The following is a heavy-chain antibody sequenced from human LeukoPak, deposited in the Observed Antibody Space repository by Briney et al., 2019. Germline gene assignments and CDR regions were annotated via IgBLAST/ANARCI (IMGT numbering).Heavy chain of an antibody. J-gene: IGHJ4*02. Sequence: SETLSLTCAVSGGSISYYYWSWIRQPPGKRLEWIGYIYYIGSTNYNPSLESRVTISVDTSNNHFSLKLSSVTAADTAVYYCARQSRAGYNSGWYLDSWGQGTLVTVSS. V-gene: IGHV4-59*08. CDR3: ARQSRAGYNSGWYLDS. CDR1: GGSISYYY. CDR2: IYYIGST. D-gene: IGHD6-19*01.